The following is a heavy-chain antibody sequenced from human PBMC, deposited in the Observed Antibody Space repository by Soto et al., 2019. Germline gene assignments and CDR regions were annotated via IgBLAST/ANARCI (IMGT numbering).Heavy chain of an antibody. CDR1: GFSFPDYD. CDR2: VGRFGNT. V-gene: IGHV3-23*01. CDR3: AKEGRLRSPAGDYFDS. Sequence: GGSLRLSCGGSGFSFPDYDMNWVRQTPGKGLEWVAAVGRFGNTYYRDSVRGRFTISRDDSRNTVYLQMNRLRVEDTAVYFCAKEGRLRSPAGDYFDSWAQGSLVTV. J-gene: IGHJ4*02. D-gene: IGHD3-10*01.